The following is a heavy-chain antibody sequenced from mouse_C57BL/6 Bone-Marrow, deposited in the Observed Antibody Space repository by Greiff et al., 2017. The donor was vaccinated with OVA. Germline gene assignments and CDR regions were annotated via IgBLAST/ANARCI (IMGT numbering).Heavy chain of an antibody. CDR3: ARLDDGYFYFGY. V-gene: IGHV1-69*01. CDR1: GYTFTSYW. CDR2: SDPSDSYT. D-gene: IGHD2-3*01. Sequence: VQLQQSGAELVMPGASVKLSCKASGYTFTSYWMHWVKQRPGQGLEWIGESDPSDSYTNYNQKFKGKSTLTVDKSSSTAYMQLSSLTSEDSAIYYGARLDDGYFYFGYWGQGTTLTVSS. J-gene: IGHJ2*01.